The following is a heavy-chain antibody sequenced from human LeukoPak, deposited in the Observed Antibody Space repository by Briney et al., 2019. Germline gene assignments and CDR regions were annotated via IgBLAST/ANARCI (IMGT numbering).Heavy chain of an antibody. J-gene: IGHJ2*01. CDR1: GGSISSSSYY. Sequence: SETLSLTCTVSGGSISSSSYYWSWIRQPPGRGLEWIGYIYYSGSTNYNPSLKSRVTISVDTSKNQFSLKLSSVTAADTAVYYCARASHGWYFDLWGRGTLVTVSS. V-gene: IGHV4-61*01. CDR3: ARASHGWYFDL. D-gene: IGHD6-6*01. CDR2: IYYSGST.